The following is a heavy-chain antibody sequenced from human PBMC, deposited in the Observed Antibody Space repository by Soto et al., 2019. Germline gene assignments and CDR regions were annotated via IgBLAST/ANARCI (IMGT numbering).Heavy chain of an antibody. V-gene: IGHV1-18*04. CDR1: GYTFTSHG. J-gene: IGHJ6*02. D-gene: IGHD3-3*01. CDR3: ARDRRFLEWLSTIYYYYGMDV. CDR2: ISASNGNT. Sequence: ASVKVSCKASGYTFTSHGITWVRQAPGQGLEWMGWISASNGNTNYAQKLQGRVTMTTDTSTSTAYMELRSLRSDDTAVYYCARDRRFLEWLSTIYYYYGMDVWGQGTTVTVSS.